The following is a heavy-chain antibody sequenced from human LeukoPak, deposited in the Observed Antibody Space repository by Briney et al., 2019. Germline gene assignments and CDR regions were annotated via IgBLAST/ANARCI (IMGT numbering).Heavy chain of an antibody. CDR2: ISGSGGST. Sequence: GGSLRLSCAASGVTLSSYAMSWARQAPGKGLEWVSAISGSGGSTYYADSVKGRFTISRDNSKNTLYLQMNSLRAEDTAVYYCAKDPFWYLDTASPYYFDYWGQGTLVTVSS. CDR3: AKDPFWYLDTASPYYFDY. J-gene: IGHJ4*02. D-gene: IGHD5-18*01. CDR1: GVTLSSYA. V-gene: IGHV3-23*01.